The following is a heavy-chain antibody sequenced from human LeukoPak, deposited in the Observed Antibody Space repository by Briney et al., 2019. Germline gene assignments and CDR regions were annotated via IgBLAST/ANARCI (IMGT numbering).Heavy chain of an antibody. CDR3: ARSDQANWGSGTDYMDV. J-gene: IGHJ6*03. D-gene: IGHD7-27*01. Sequence: PGGSLRLSCAASGSTFSSYWMHWVRQAPGKGLVWVSRINSDGSSTSYADSVKGRFTISRDNAKNTLYLQMNSLRAEDTAVYYCARSDQANWGSGTDYMDVWGKGTTVTVSS. CDR1: GSTFSSYW. CDR2: INSDGSST. V-gene: IGHV3-74*01.